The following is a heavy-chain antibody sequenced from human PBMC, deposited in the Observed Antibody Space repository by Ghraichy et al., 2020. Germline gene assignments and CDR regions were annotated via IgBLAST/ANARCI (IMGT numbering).Heavy chain of an antibody. CDR1: GGSFSGYC. J-gene: IGHJ4*02. CDR2: INRDRIT. D-gene: IGHD3-3*01. CDR3: ARYSEWLQIDS. Sequence: GSLRLSCDVYGGSFSGYCWTWIRQPPGKGLEWIGEINRDRITNYNPSLKSRVTISIDTSRSQFSLKLTSVTAADTAVYYCARYSEWLQIDSWGQGTLVSVSS. V-gene: IGHV4-34*01.